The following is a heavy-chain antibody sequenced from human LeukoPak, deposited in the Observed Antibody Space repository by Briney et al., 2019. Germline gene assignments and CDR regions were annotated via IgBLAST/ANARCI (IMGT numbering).Heavy chain of an antibody. J-gene: IGHJ4*02. D-gene: IGHD5-12*01. Sequence: GGSLRLSCAASGSTFSKYILSWVRQAPGKGLEWVSAIGGSGRSTYYADSVKGRFTISRDNSKNTLYLQMNSLRAEDTAVYYCAKELTTHDYHPLFDYWGQGTLVTVSS. CDR3: AKELTTHDYHPLFDY. CDR1: GSTFSKYI. V-gene: IGHV3-23*01. CDR2: IGGSGRST.